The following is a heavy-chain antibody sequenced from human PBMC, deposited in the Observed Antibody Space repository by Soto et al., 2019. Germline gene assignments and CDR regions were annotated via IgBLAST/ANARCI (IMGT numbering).Heavy chain of an antibody. CDR3: ARSDSRVNWFDP. CDR1: GGSISSGGYY. CDR2: IYYSGST. Sequence: KASETLSLTCTVSGGSISSGGYYWSWIRQHPGKGLEWIGYIYYSGSTYYNPSLKSRVTISVDTSKNQFSLKLSSVTAADTAVYYCARSDSRVNWFDPWGQGTLVTVSS. J-gene: IGHJ5*02. D-gene: IGHD6-13*01. V-gene: IGHV4-31*03.